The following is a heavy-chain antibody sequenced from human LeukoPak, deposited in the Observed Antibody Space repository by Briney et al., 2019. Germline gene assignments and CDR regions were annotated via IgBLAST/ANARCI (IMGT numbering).Heavy chain of an antibody. CDR3: AKDFLQQLVTLWFDP. CDR2: VSGSGGST. J-gene: IGHJ5*02. Sequence: PGGSLRLSCAASGFTFSSYAMNWVRQAPGKGLEWVSAVSGSGGSTYYADSVKGRFTISRDNSKNTLYLQMNSLRAEDTAVYYCAKDFLQQLVTLWFDPWGQGTLVTVSS. V-gene: IGHV3-23*01. CDR1: GFTFSSYA. D-gene: IGHD6-13*01.